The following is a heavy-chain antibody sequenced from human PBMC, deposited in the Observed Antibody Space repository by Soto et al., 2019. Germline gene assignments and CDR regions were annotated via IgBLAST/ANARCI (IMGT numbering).Heavy chain of an antibody. V-gene: IGHV4-30-2*01. J-gene: IGHJ5*02. CDR1: GGSISGGGYP. CDR2: IYHSGST. Sequence: SETLSLTCAVSGGSISGGGYPWSWIRQPPGKGLEWIGYIYHSGSTYYNPSPKSRVTISVDTSKNQFSLKLSSVTAADTVVYYCARGLLETTRFLFDPWGQGTLVTVSS. CDR3: ARGLLETTRFLFDP. D-gene: IGHD1-1*01.